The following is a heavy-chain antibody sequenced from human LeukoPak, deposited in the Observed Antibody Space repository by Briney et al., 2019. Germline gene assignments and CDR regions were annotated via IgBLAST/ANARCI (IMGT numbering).Heavy chain of an antibody. D-gene: IGHD4-23*01. CDR3: AGFTVVTPFATRNDY. V-gene: IGHV4-59*08. J-gene: IGHJ4*02. CDR2: IYYSGST. CDR1: GGSISSYY. Sequence: SETLSLTCTVSGGSISSYYWSWIRQPPGKGLEWIGYIYYSGSTNYNPSLKGRVTISVDTSKNRFSMKLSSVTAADTAVYYCAGFTVVTPFATRNDYWGQGTLVTVSS.